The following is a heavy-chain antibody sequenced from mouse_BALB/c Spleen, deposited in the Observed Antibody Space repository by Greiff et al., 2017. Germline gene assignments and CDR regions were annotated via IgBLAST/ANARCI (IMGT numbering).Heavy chain of an antibody. Sequence: EVKVVESGGGLVQPGGSRKLSCAASGFTFSGFGMHWVRQAPEKGLEWVAYISSGSSTSYYADTVKGRFTISRDNPKNTLFLQMTSLRSEDTAMYCCTRSGDYDPFAYWGQGTLVTVSA. CDR2: ISSGSSTS. V-gene: IGHV5-17*02. J-gene: IGHJ3*01. CDR3: TRSGDYDPFAY. CDR1: GFTFSGFG. D-gene: IGHD2-4*01.